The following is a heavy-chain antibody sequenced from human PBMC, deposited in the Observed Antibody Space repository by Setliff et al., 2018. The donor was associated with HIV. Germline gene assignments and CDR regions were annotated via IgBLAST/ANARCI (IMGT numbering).Heavy chain of an antibody. CDR1: GFTFSSYG. J-gene: IGHJ5*02. CDR2: IWSDGSRS. Sequence: GGSLRLSCAASGFTFSSYGMHWVRQAPGKGLEWVAVIWSDGSRSYCVGSVKGRCTASRDNAKSSLYLQMNSLRAEDTAVYYCARVHVTTNAVYGVVSNWFDPWGQGALVTVSS. CDR3: ARVHVTTNAVYGVVSNWFDP. V-gene: IGHV3-33*01. D-gene: IGHD3-3*01.